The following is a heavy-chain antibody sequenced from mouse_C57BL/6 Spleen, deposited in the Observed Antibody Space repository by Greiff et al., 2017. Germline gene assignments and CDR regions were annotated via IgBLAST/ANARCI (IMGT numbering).Heavy chain of an antibody. CDR1: GYNIKDYY. J-gene: IGHJ1*03. CDR2: IDPSDGET. CDR3: ARGDEGNFDV. Sequence: VQLQQPGAELVKPGASVKLSCTASGYNIKDYYMHWVKQRTEQGLEWIGRIDPSDGETNYAQKFQGKATITADTSSNTAYLQLSSLTSEDSAVDYCARGDEGNFDVWGTGTTVTVSA. V-gene: IGHV14-2*01.